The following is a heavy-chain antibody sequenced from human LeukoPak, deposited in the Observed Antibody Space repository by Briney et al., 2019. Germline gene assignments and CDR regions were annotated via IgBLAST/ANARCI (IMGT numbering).Heavy chain of an antibody. V-gene: IGHV1-2*04. CDR2: INPNSGGT. J-gene: IGHJ3*02. Sequence: ASVKVSCKASGYIFIGYYMHWVRQAPGQGLEWMGWINPNSGGTNYAQKFQGWVTMTRDTSISTAYMELSRLKSDDTAVYYCARRGVTGPHAFDIWGQGTMVTVSS. CDR1: GYIFIGYY. D-gene: IGHD3-9*01. CDR3: ARRGVTGPHAFDI.